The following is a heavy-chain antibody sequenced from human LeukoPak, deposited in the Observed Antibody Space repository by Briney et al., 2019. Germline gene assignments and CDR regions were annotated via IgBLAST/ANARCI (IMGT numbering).Heavy chain of an antibody. Sequence: GGSLRLSCAASGFTFSTYAMSWVRQAPGKGLEWVSAVSGGGGTTHYADSVKGRFTISRDNSENTLSLQMKSLRDEDTAVYYCAKEFYFATAVWGQGTTVTVSS. D-gene: IGHD2-15*01. J-gene: IGHJ6*02. CDR1: GFTFSTYA. CDR2: VSGGGGTT. CDR3: AKEFYFATAV. V-gene: IGHV3-23*01.